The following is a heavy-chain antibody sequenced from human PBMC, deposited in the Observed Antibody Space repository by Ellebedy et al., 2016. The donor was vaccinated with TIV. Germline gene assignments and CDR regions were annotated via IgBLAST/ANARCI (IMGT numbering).Heavy chain of an antibody. J-gene: IGHJ4*02. V-gene: IGHV3-23*01. Sequence: GESLKISXTASGFTFRPSGMTWVRQRPGGGLEWVSPISPSDGSTFYAPSVKGRFTVSRDNSHNVLYLQMHRRRAEDTAIYYCTKFDFWGQGSLVTVSS. CDR3: TKFDF. CDR1: GFTFRPSG. CDR2: ISPSDGST.